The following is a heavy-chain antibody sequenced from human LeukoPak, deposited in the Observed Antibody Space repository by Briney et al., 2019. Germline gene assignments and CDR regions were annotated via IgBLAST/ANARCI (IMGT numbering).Heavy chain of an antibody. CDR2: IWYDGSNK. CDR1: GFTFSSFA. D-gene: IGHD6-19*01. Sequence: PGTSLRLSCAASGFTFSSFAMHWVRQAPGKGLEWVAVIWYDGSNKYYADSVKGRFTISRDNSKNTLYLQMNSLRAEDTAVYYCASTSGWYEPIDYWGQGTLVTVSS. CDR3: ASTSGWYEPIDY. J-gene: IGHJ4*02. V-gene: IGHV3-33*08.